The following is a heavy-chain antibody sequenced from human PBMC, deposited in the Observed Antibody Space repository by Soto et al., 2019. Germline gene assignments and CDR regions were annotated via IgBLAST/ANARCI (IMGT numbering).Heavy chain of an antibody. CDR3: ARGDYYDTSGPFSDAFDV. D-gene: IGHD3-22*01. CDR2: IKPDGSEK. Sequence: GGSLRLSCAAAGFTFSTYWMSWVRQAPGKGLEWVANIKPDGSEKWYVDSVKGRFTISRDNAKNSLYLQMNSLRAEDTAVYYCARGDYYDTSGPFSDAFDVWGQGTMVTVSS. V-gene: IGHV3-7*04. J-gene: IGHJ3*01. CDR1: GFTFSTYW.